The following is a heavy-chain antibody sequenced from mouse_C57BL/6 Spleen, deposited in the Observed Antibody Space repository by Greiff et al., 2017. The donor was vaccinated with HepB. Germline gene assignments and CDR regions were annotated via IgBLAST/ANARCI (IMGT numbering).Heavy chain of an antibody. V-gene: IGHV1-15*01. D-gene: IGHD2-1*01. CDR1: GYTFTDYE. Sequence: VKLMESGAELVRPGASVTLSCKASGYTFTDYEMHWVKQTPVHGLEWIGAIDPETGGTAYNQKFKGKAILTADKSSSTAYMELRSLTSEDSAVYYCTSGNRPFAYWGQGTLVTVSA. CDR2: IDPETGGT. J-gene: IGHJ3*01. CDR3: TSGNRPFAY.